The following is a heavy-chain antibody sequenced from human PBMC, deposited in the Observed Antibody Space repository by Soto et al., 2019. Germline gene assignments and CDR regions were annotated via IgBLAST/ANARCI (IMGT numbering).Heavy chain of an antibody. V-gene: IGHV3-30*18. CDR1: GFTFSSYG. CDR2: ISYDGSNK. Sequence: QVQLVESGGGVVQPGRSMRLSCAASGFTFSSYGMHWVRQAPGKGLEWVAVISYDGSNKYYADSVKGRFTISRDNSKNTMYRQMNSLRAEHTAVYYCAKDEAPYNSSSSGRYYFDYWGQGTLVTVSS. D-gene: IGHD6-6*01. CDR3: AKDEAPYNSSSSGRYYFDY. J-gene: IGHJ4*02.